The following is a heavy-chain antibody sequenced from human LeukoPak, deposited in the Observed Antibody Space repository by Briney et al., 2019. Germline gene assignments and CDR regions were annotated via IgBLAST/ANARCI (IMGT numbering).Heavy chain of an antibody. D-gene: IGHD4-17*01. CDR3: ARDAAYGYDRFDY. CDR2: IRYDGSRK. CDR1: GFIFSSYG. Sequence: GGSLRLSCAASGFIFSSYGMHWVRQAPDKGLEWVAFIRYDGSRKYYADSVKGRFTISIDNSKNTLYLQMNSLRAEDTAVYYCARDAAYGYDRFDYWGQGTQVTVSS. V-gene: IGHV3-30*02. J-gene: IGHJ4*02.